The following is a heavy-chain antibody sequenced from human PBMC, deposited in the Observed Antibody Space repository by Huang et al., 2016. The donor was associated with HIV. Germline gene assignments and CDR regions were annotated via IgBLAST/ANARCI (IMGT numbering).Heavy chain of an antibody. V-gene: IGHV3-53*02. D-gene: IGHD3-16*01. J-gene: IGHJ6*03. CDR2: VYGGSST. CDR1: GFSVSANY. CDR3: ARCTHRWYYYYYMDV. Sequence: EAHLVETGGRLIRPGGSLRLSCAASGFSVSANYMAWVRQAPGKGLEWVSLVYGGSSTDYADSVKGRFTISRENSKNMVYLQMNSLRPEDTAVYYCARCTHRWYYYYYMDVWGKGTTVTVSS.